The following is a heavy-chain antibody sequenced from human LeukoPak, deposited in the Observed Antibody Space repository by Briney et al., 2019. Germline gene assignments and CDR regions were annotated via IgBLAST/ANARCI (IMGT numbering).Heavy chain of an antibody. CDR2: IYYSGST. CDR1: GGSISSSSYY. V-gene: IGHV4-39*07. D-gene: IGHD6-19*01. J-gene: IGHJ4*02. CDR3: ARVASTRWLALGNFDY. Sequence: PSETLSLTCTVSGGSISSSSYYWGWIRQPPGKGLEWIGSIYYSGSTNYNPSLKSRVTISVDTSKNQFSLKLSSVTAADTAVYYCARVASTRWLALGNFDYWGQGTLVTVSS.